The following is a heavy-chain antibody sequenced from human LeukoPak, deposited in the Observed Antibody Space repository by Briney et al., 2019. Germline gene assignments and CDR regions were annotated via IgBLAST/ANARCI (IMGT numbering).Heavy chain of an antibody. D-gene: IGHD4-23*01. CDR3: ASYGGNSGNWFDP. V-gene: IGHV4-39*01. CDR2: IYYSRST. CDR1: GGSISSSSYY. Sequence: SETLSLTCTVSGGSISSSSYYWGWIRQPPGKGLEWIGSIYYSRSTYYNPSLKSRVTISVDTSKNQFSLKLSSVTAADTAVYYCASYGGNSGNWFDPWGQGTLVTVSS. J-gene: IGHJ5*02.